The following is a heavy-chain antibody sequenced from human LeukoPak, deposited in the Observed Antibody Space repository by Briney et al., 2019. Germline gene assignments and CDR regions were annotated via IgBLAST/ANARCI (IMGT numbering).Heavy chain of an antibody. D-gene: IGHD1-14*01. CDR3: TRYNNGHFDY. CDR2: IAYDGSRA. CDR1: GFTFGGYG. J-gene: IGHJ4*02. Sequence: GGSLRLSCAGSGFTFGGYGMHWFRQTSGKGLEWVAVIAYDGSRAFYADSVKGRFTISRDNSKNTMSVQMDDLRAEDTAVYYCTRYNNGHFDYWGQGTLVTVSS. V-gene: IGHV3-33*01.